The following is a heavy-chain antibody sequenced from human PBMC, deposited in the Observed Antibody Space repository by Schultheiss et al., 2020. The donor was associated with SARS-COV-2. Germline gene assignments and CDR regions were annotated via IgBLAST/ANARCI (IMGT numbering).Heavy chain of an antibody. CDR2: IWFDGGNK. V-gene: IGHV3-33*06. J-gene: IGHJ4*02. CDR1: GFTFSSFG. Sequence: GGSLRLSCAASGFTFSSFGMHWVRQAPGKGLEWVAVIWFDGGNKFYADSVKGRFTISRDNSDNTLYLQVNSLRAEDTAIYYCAKDGQLGALYYFDYWGQGTPVTVSS. D-gene: IGHD1-26*01. CDR3: AKDGQLGALYYFDY.